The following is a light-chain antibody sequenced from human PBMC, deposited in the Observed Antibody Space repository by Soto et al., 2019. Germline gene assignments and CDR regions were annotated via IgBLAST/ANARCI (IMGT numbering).Light chain of an antibody. CDR1: QSVSSN. V-gene: IGKV3-11*01. CDR2: DAS. Sequence: EIVMPESPRTLSPPPGERATLSCRASQSVSSNLAWYQQKPGQAPRLLIYDASSRASGIPARFSGSGSGTDFTLTISSLEPEDFAVYYCQQGGNWPLTFGQGTRLEI. J-gene: IGKJ5*01. CDR3: QQGGNWPLT.